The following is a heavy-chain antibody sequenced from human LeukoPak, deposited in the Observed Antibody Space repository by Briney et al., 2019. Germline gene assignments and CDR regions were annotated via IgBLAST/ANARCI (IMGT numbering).Heavy chain of an antibody. D-gene: IGHD4-17*01. CDR1: GYSISSGYY. CDR2: IYHSGST. J-gene: IGHJ4*02. V-gene: IGHV4-38-2*01. Sequence: PSETLSLTCAVSGYSISSGYYWGWIRQPPGKGLEWIGSIYHSGSTYYNPSLKSRVTISVDTSKNQFSLKLNSVTAADTAVYYCARVTGAYGLTPFDYWGQGTLVTVSS. CDR3: ARVTGAYGLTPFDY.